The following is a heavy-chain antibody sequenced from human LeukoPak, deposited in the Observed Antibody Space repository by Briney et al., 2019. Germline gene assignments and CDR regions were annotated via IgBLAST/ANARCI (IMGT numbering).Heavy chain of an antibody. V-gene: IGHV3-64*01. CDR3: ARGYDFWSGCWSHSDY. CDR1: GFTFSSYA. Sequence: GGSLRLSCAASGFTFSSYAMHWVRQAPGRGLEYVSAISSNGGSTYYANSVKGRFTISRDNSKNTLYLQMGSLRAEDMAVYYCARGYDFWSGCWSHSDYWGQGTLVTVSS. J-gene: IGHJ4*02. D-gene: IGHD3-3*01. CDR2: ISSNGGST.